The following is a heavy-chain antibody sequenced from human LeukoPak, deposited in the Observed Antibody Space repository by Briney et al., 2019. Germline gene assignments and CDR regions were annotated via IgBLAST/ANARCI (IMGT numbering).Heavy chain of an antibody. D-gene: IGHD3-10*01. CDR3: ARATYYYGSGSPFDY. CDR1: GGTFSSYA. CDR2: IIPIFGTA. V-gene: IGHV1-69*01. Sequence: SVKVSCKASGGTFSSYAFSWVRQAPGQGLEWMGGIIPIFGTANYAQKFQGRVTITADESTSTAYMELSSLRSEDTAVYYCARATYYYGSGSPFDYWGQGTLVTVSS. J-gene: IGHJ4*02.